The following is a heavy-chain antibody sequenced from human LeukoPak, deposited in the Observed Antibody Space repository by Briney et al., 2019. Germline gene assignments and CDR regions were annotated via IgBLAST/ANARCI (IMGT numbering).Heavy chain of an antibody. Sequence: PSETLSLTCAVYGGSFSGYYWSWIRQPPGKGLEWIGEINHSGSTNYNPSLKSRVTISVDTSKNQFSLKLSSATAADRAVYYCARGNYEYVWGGIDYWGQGTLVTVSS. D-gene: IGHD3-16*01. CDR3: ARGNYEYVWGGIDY. V-gene: IGHV4-34*01. CDR1: GGSFSGYY. J-gene: IGHJ4*02. CDR2: INHSGST.